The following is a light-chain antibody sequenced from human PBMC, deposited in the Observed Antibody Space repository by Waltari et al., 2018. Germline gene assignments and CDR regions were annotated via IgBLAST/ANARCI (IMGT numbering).Light chain of an antibody. Sequence: QSALTQPSSVSGSPGQSITISCTGSTSDIGDYNYSSCYQQHPGKAPKLVIYDVNNRPAGISNRFSGSKAGNTASLAISGLQAEDEADYYCSSYTSLTNLFVVFGGGTKVTVL. V-gene: IGLV2-14*03. J-gene: IGLJ2*01. CDR3: SSYTSLTNLFVV. CDR2: DVN. CDR1: TSDIGDYNY.